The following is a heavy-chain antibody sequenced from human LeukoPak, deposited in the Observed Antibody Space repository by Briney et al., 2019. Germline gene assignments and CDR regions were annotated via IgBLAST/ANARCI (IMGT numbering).Heavy chain of an antibody. CDR1: GFTFDDYG. Sequence: GGSLRLSCAASGFTFDDYGMSWVRQAPGKGLEWVSGINWNGGSTGYADSVKGRFTISRDNAKNSLYLQMNSLRAEDTALYYCARALTLRYFDWLPRYWGQGTLVTVSS. CDR2: INWNGGST. D-gene: IGHD3-9*01. J-gene: IGHJ4*02. V-gene: IGHV3-20*04. CDR3: ARALTLRYFDWLPRY.